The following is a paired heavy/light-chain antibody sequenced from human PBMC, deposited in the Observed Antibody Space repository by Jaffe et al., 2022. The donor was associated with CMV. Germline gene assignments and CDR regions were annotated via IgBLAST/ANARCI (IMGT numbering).Heavy chain of an antibody. V-gene: IGHV3-23*01. CDR2: ISGSGGST. CDR1: GFTFSSYA. CDR3: AKRDERYSSSWYDYYYGMDV. D-gene: IGHD6-13*01. J-gene: IGHJ6*02. Sequence: EVQLLESGGGLVQPGGSLRLSCAASGFTFSSYAMSWVRQAPGKGLEWVSAISGSGGSTYYADSVKGRFTISRDNSKNTLYLQMNSLRAEDTAVYYCAKRDERYSSSWYDYYYGMDVWGQGTTVTVSS.
Light chain of an antibody. CDR1: SSNIGAGYD. CDR2: GNS. V-gene: IGLV1-40*01. CDR3: QSYDSSLSWGV. Sequence: QSVLTQPPSVSGAPGQRVTISCTGSSSNIGAGYDVHWYQQLPGTAPKLLIYGNSNRPSGVPDRFSGSKSGTSASLAITGLQAEDEADYYCQSYDSSLSWGVFGGGTKLTVL. J-gene: IGLJ2*01.